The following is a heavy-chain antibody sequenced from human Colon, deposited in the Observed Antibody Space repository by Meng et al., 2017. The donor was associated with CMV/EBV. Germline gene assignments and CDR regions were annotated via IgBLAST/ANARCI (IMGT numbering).Heavy chain of an antibody. D-gene: IGHD1-26*01. J-gene: IGHJ4*02. V-gene: IGHV3-21*06. Sequence: GGSLRLSCAASGFTFSSYMMTWLRQTPGGGLEWVSTLGSNSTYIHYAASVKGRFTIYRDNANNSLFLQMNSLRVEDTAVYYCVRDILRVGITYYFDYWGQGTLVTVSS. CDR3: VRDILRVGITYYFDY. CDR1: GFTFSSYM. CDR2: LGSNSTYI.